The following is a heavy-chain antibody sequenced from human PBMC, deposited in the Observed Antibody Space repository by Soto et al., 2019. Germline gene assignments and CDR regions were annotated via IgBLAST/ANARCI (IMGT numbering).Heavy chain of an antibody. CDR1: GFTFGGYA. V-gene: IGHV3-30-3*01. D-gene: IGHD2-8*01. Sequence: PGGSLRLSCAASGFTFGGYAMHWVRQAPGEGLEWVAVISRDGSSKYYGDTVKGRFTVSRDNSNNTLYLSMTSLRPDDTAVFYCARSRNGAVPDSINFWGQGTLVTVSS. CDR2: ISRDGSSK. CDR3: ARSRNGAVPDSINF. J-gene: IGHJ4*02.